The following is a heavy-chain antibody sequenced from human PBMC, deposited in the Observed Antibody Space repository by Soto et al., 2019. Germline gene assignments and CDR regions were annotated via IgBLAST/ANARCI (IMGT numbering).Heavy chain of an antibody. CDR2: INAGNGNT. D-gene: IGHD3-3*01. V-gene: IGHV1-3*01. J-gene: IGHJ5*02. Sequence: ASVKVSCKASGYTFTSYAMHWVRQAPGQRLEWMGWINAGNGNTKYSQKLQGRVTITRDTPASTAYMELSSLRSEDTVVYYCARDYFDFWSGYYCAWGQGTLVTVSS. CDR1: GYTFTSYA. CDR3: ARDYFDFWSGYYCA.